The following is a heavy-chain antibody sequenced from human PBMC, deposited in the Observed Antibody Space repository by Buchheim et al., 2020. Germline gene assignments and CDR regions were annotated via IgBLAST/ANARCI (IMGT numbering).Heavy chain of an antibody. V-gene: IGHV3-30*04. CDR3: ARGGMYYYDSSGYYSHFDY. J-gene: IGHJ4*02. D-gene: IGHD3-22*01. CDR2: ISYDGSNK. Sequence: QVQLVESGGGVVQPGRSLRLSCAASGFTCSSYAMHWVRQAPGKGLEWVAVISYDGSNKYYADSVKGRFTISRDNSKKQHYLQMNSLRAEDTAVYYCARGGMYYYDSSGYYSHFDYWGQGTL. CDR1: GFTCSSYA.